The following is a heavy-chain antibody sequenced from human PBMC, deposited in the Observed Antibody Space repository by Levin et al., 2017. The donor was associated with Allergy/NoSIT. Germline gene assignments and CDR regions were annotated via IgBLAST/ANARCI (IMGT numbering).Heavy chain of an antibody. CDR1: GFTFSSYA. D-gene: IGHD3-16*02. Sequence: QHGESLKISCAASGFTFSSYAMSWVRQAPGKGLEWVSAISGSGGSTYYADSVKGRFTISRDNSKNTLYLQMNSLRAEDTAVYYCAKDDYVWGSYRFIFDYWGQETLVTVSS. CDR2: ISGSGGST. V-gene: IGHV3-23*01. CDR3: AKDDYVWGSYRFIFDY. J-gene: IGHJ4*02.